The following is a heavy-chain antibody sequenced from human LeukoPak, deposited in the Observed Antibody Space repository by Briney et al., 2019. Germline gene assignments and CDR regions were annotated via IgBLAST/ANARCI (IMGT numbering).Heavy chain of an antibody. J-gene: IGHJ5*02. D-gene: IGHD2-2*01. Sequence: AGSLRLSCAASGFTFSSYSMNWVRQAPGKGLEWVSSLSSSSSYIYYADSVKGRFTISRDNAKNSLYLQMNSLRAEAAAVYSCARSPPHGNQLLSRDYNWFDPWGQGTLVTVSS. CDR2: LSSSSSYI. V-gene: IGHV3-21*01. CDR1: GFTFSSYS. CDR3: ARSPPHGNQLLSRDYNWFDP.